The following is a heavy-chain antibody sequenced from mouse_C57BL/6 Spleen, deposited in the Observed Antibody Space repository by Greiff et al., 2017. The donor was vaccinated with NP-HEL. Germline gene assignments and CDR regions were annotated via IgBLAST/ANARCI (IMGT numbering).Heavy chain of an antibody. CDR3: ARNGQLRRYAMDY. J-gene: IGHJ4*01. D-gene: IGHD3-2*02. Sequence: QVQLQQSGPGLVQPSQSLSITCTVSGFSLTSYGVHWVRQSPGKGLEWLGVIWSGGSTDYNAAFISRRSISKDNSKSQVFFKMTSLQADDTAIYYCARNGQLRRYAMDYWGQGTSVTVSS. V-gene: IGHV2-2*01. CDR1: GFSLTSYG. CDR2: IWSGGST.